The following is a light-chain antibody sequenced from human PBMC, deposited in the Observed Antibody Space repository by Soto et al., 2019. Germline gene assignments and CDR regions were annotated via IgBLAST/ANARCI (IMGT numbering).Light chain of an antibody. CDR2: DVS. J-gene: IGLJ2*01. V-gene: IGLV2-14*01. CDR3: SSYTSSSTLVV. CDR1: SSDVGGYNY. Sequence: QSVLTQPASVSGSPGQSITISCTGTSSDVGGYNYVSWYQQHPGKAPKLMIYDVSNRPSGVSNRFSGSKSGNTASRTISGLQAEDEADYYCSSYTSSSTLVVFGEGTQLPS.